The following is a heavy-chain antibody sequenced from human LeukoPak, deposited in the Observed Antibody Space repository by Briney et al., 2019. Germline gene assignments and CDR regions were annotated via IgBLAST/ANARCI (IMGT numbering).Heavy chain of an antibody. J-gene: IGHJ3*02. Sequence: GGSLRLSCAASGFTFNKYWMNWVRQAPGKGLEWVANIKQDESEKYYVDSVKGRFTISRDNAKNSLYLQMNSLRAEDTALYYCARGQVTTVTGLAAFDIWGQGTMVTVSS. D-gene: IGHD4-17*01. V-gene: IGHV3-7*04. CDR1: GFTFNKYW. CDR3: ARGQVTTVTGLAAFDI. CDR2: IKQDESEK.